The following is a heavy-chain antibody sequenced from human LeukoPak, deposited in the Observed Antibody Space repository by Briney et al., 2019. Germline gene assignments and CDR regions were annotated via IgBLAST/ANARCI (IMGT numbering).Heavy chain of an antibody. J-gene: IGHJ4*02. V-gene: IGHV4-59*11. CDR3: ARVRGLVTHDNYFDC. CDR1: GGSISSHY. D-gene: IGHD4-23*01. Sequence: SETLSLTCTVSGGSISSHYWSWIRQPPGKGLEWIGYIYYSGSTNYNPSLKSLVTISVETSKNQLSLKLRSVTAADTAVYYCARVRGLVTHDNYFDCWGQGTLVTVSS. CDR2: IYYSGST.